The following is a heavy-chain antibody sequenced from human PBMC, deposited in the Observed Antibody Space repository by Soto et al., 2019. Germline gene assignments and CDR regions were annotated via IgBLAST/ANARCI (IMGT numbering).Heavy chain of an antibody. CDR2: INAGNGNT. CDR3: ARGSAVVPYLRLGFDP. D-gene: IGHD2-21*01. CDR1: GYTFTSYA. Sequence: GGSVKVSCKASGYTFTSYAMHWVRQAPGQRLEWMGWINAGNGNTKYSQKFQGRVTITRDTSASTAYMELSSLRSEDTAVYYCARGSAVVPYLRLGFDPWGQGTLVTVSS. J-gene: IGHJ5*02. V-gene: IGHV1-3*01.